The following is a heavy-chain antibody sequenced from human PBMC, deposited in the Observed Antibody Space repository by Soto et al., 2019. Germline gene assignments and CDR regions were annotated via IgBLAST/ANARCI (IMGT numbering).Heavy chain of an antibody. J-gene: IGHJ6*03. Sequence: NPSETLSLTCAVYGGSFSGYYWSWIRQPPGKGLEWIGEINHSGSTNYNPSLKSRVTISVDTSKNQFSLKLSSVTAADTAVYYCARGHNHSLSGFDPPYYYYYYYMDVWGKGTTVTVSS. V-gene: IGHV4-34*01. CDR2: INHSGST. CDR3: ARGHNHSLSGFDPPYYYYYYYMDV. CDR1: GGSFSGYY. D-gene: IGHD5-12*01.